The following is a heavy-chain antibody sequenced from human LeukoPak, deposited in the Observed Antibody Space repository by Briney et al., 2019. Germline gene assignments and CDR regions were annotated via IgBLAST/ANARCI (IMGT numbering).Heavy chain of an antibody. V-gene: IGHV3-74*01. CDR2: INSDGSST. CDR3: AWALRD. J-gene: IGHJ4*02. Sequence: PGGSLRLSCAASGFTFSSYWMHWVRQAPGKGLVWVPRINSDGSSTNYADSVKGRFTISRDNAKNTLYLQMNSLRAEDTAMYYCAWALRDWGQGTLVTVSS. CDR1: GFTFSSYW. D-gene: IGHD4-17*01.